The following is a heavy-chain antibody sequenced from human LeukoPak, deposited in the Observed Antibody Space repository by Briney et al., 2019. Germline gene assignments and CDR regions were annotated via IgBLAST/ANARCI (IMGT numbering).Heavy chain of an antibody. V-gene: IGHV4-59*01. D-gene: IGHD2-15*01. CDR3: VREYCSGGSCSGLNWFDP. CDR1: GGSISNYY. Sequence: SETLSLTCTVSGGSISNYYWGWIRQPPGKGLEWIGYIYYTGSTNYNPSLKSRVTISLDTSKSQFSLKLSSVTAADTAVYYCVREYCSGGSCSGLNWFDPWGQGTLVPVSS. CDR2: IYYTGST. J-gene: IGHJ5*02.